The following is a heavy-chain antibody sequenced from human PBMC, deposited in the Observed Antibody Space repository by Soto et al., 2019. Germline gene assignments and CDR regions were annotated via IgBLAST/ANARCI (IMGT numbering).Heavy chain of an antibody. J-gene: IGHJ4*02. CDR2: ISAYNGNT. CDR1: GYTFTSYG. CDR3: ARLRYYDFWSAYHIQDY. Sequence: QVQLVQSGAEVKKPGASVKVSCKASGYTFTSYGISWVRQAPGQGLEWMGWISAYNGNTNYAQKLQGRVTMTTDTSTRPAYMELRSLRSDDTAVYYCARLRYYDFWSAYHIQDYWGQGTLVTVSS. V-gene: IGHV1-18*01. D-gene: IGHD3-3*01.